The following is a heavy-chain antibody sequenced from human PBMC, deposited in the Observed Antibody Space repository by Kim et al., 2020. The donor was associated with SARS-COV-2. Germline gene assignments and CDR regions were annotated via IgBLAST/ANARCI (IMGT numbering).Heavy chain of an antibody. CDR1: GYTFTSYG. Sequence: ASVKVSCKASGYTFTSYGISWVRQAPGQGLEWMGWISAYNGNTNYAQKLQGRVTMTTDTSTSTAYMELRSLRSDDTAVYYCARDRTLWFGELLPHFDYWGQGTLVTVSS. V-gene: IGHV1-18*01. J-gene: IGHJ4*02. CDR2: ISAYNGNT. D-gene: IGHD3-10*01. CDR3: ARDRTLWFGELLPHFDY.